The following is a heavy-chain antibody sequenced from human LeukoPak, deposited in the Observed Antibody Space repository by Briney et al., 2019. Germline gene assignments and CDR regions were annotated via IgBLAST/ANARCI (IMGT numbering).Heavy chain of an antibody. J-gene: IGHJ5*02. D-gene: IGHD2-15*01. CDR1: GYSFTSYL. CDR3: ARYWSGGSCYPGTGFDP. Sequence: PGASLKISRKGSGYSFTSYLICWVRQLPGKRLELMGIIYPGDSDTRYNQSLQGQVTSPTDKYISTAHQQWRSLKASDTAMYYCARYWSGGSCYPGTGFDPWGQGTLVSVSS. V-gene: IGHV5-51*01. CDR2: IYPGDSDT.